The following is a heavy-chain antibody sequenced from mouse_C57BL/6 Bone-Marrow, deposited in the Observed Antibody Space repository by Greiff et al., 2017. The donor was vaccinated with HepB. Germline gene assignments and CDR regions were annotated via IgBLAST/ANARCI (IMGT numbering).Heavy chain of an antibody. D-gene: IGHD1-1*01. J-gene: IGHJ2*01. Sequence: EVKVVESGGGLVKPGGSLKLSCAASGFTFSSYAMSWVRQTPEKRLEWVATISDGGSYTYYPDNVKGRFTISRDNAKNNLYLQMSHLKSEDTAMYYCARDYYYGSGNYFDYWGQGTTLTVSS. CDR2: ISDGGSYT. CDR3: ARDYYYGSGNYFDY. CDR1: GFTFSSYA. V-gene: IGHV5-4*01.